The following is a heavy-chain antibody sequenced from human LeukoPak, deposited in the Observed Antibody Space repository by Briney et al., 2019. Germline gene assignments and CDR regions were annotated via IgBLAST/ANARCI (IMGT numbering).Heavy chain of an antibody. J-gene: IGHJ6*03. CDR3: ARERQWLWSYYYYMDV. CDR1: GGSISSSSYY. V-gene: IGHV4-39*07. CDR2: IYYSGST. D-gene: IGHD6-19*01. Sequence: PSETLSLTCTVSGGSISSSSYYWGWIRQPPGKGLEWIGSIYYSGSTYYNPSLKSRVTISVDTSKNQFSLKLSSVTAADTAVYYCARERQWLWSYYYYMDVWGKGTTVTVSS.